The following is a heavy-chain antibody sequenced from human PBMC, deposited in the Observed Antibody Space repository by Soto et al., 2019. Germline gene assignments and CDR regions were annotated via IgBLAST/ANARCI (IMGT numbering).Heavy chain of an antibody. CDR2: ISYDGSNK. CDR3: AKDKFLYIAVVESYFDY. V-gene: IGHV3-30*18. D-gene: IGHD6-19*01. Sequence: GGSLRLSCAASGFTFSSYGMHWVRQAPGKGLEWVAVISYDGSNKYYADSVKGRFTISRDNSKNTLYLQMNSLRAEDTAVYYCAKDKFLYIAVVESYFDYWGQGTLVTVSS. CDR1: GFTFSSYG. J-gene: IGHJ4*02.